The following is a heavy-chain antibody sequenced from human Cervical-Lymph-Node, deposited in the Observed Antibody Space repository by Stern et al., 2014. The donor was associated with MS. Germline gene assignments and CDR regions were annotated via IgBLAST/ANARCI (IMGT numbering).Heavy chain of an antibody. CDR2: ISAIGSRT. V-gene: IGHV3-21*01. J-gene: IGHJ4*02. CDR3: VKRGITEVRGVRLGDY. Sequence: EVQLVESGGGLVKPGGSLRVSCAASEFSLSGYTMNWVRQAAGKGLEWVSSISAIGSRTFYADSVKGRFSISRDNAKNSLYLHMNSLRAEDTAVYYCVKRGITEVRGVRLGDYWGPGTLVIVSS. CDR1: EFSLSGYT. D-gene: IGHD3-10*01.